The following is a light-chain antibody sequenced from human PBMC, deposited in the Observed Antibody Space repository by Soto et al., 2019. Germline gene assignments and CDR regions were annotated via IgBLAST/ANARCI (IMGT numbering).Light chain of an antibody. CDR1: SSDVGSYNL. CDR3: CSYAGSSPYV. J-gene: IGLJ1*01. Sequence: QSALTQPASVSGSPGQSITISCTGTSSDVGSYNLVSWYQQHPGKAPKLMIYEGGKRPSGVSNRFSGSKSGNTASLTISGLQAEDEADYYCCSYAGSSPYVFGTGTKLTVL. CDR2: EGG. V-gene: IGLV2-23*01.